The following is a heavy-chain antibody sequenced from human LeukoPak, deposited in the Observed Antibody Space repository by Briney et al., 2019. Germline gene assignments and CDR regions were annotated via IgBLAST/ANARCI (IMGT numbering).Heavy chain of an antibody. Sequence: GGSLRLSCAASGFTVSSNYMSWVRQAPGKGLEWVSVIYSGGSTYYADSVKGRFTISRDNSKNTLYLQMNSLRAEDTAVYYCARGITMVRGLWDVWGKGTTVTISS. CDR2: IYSGGST. CDR3: ARGITMVRGLWDV. CDR1: GFTVSSNY. J-gene: IGHJ6*04. D-gene: IGHD3-10*01. V-gene: IGHV3-66*01.